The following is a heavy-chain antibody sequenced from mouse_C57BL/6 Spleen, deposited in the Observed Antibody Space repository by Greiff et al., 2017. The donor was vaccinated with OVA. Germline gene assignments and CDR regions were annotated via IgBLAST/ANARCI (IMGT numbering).Heavy chain of an antibody. CDR3: ARYSDYGSSYYFDY. CDR2: ISSGSSTI. J-gene: IGHJ2*01. D-gene: IGHD1-1*01. Sequence: LVESGGGLVKPGGSLKLSCAASGFTFSDYGMHWVRQAPEKGLEWVAYISSGSSTIYYADTVKGRFTISRDNAKHTLFLLMTCLRSEDTAMYYCARYSDYGSSYYFDYWGQGTTLTVSS. CDR1: GFTFSDYG. V-gene: IGHV5-17*01.